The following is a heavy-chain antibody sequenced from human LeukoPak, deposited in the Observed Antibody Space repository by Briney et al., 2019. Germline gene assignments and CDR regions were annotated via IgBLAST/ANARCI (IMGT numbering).Heavy chain of an antibody. CDR1: GFTSSSYW. V-gene: IGHV3-48*01. Sequence: GGSLRLSCAASGFTSSSYWMNWVRQAPGEGLEWVSYISSSSSTIYYADSVKGRFTISRDNAKNSLYLQMNSLRAEDTAVYYCARDSLREWELLSFVPPRYWGQGTLVTVSS. CDR3: ARDSLREWELLSFVPPRY. CDR2: ISSSSSTI. D-gene: IGHD1-26*01. J-gene: IGHJ4*02.